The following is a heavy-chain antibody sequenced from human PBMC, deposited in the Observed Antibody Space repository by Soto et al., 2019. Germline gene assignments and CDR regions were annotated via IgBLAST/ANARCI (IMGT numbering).Heavy chain of an antibody. Sequence: ASVKVSCKASGYTFTSYGISWERQAPGQGLEWMGWISAYNGNTNYAQKLQGRVTMATDTSTSTAYMELRSLRSDDTAVYYCARDFGKWELAPFDYWGQGTLVTVSS. J-gene: IGHJ4*02. V-gene: IGHV1-18*01. CDR1: GYTFTSYG. D-gene: IGHD1-26*01. CDR2: ISAYNGNT. CDR3: ARDFGKWELAPFDY.